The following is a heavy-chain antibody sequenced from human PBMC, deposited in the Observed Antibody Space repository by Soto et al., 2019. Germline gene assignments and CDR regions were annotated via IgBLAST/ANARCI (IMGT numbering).Heavy chain of an antibody. CDR1: GGTFSSYA. Sequence: ASVKVSCKASGGTFSSYAISWVRQAPGQGLEWMGGIIPIFGTANYAQKFQGRVTITADESTSTAYMELSSLRSEDTAVYYCARGQVRGVLFEGGYYYYGMDVWGQGTTVTVSS. CDR3: ARGQVRGVLFEGGYYYYGMDV. V-gene: IGHV1-69*13. CDR2: IIPIFGTA. J-gene: IGHJ6*02. D-gene: IGHD3-10*01.